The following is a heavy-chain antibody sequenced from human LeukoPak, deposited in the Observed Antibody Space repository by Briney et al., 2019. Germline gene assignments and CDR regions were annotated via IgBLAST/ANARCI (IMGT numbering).Heavy chain of an antibody. D-gene: IGHD3-10*01. CDR3: ARFAGFGELIIGGAFDI. V-gene: IGHV1-69*04. CDR2: IIPILGIA. Sequence: ASVKVSCKASGGTFSSYAISWVRQAPGQGLEWMGRIIPILGIANYAQKFQGRVTIAADKSTSTAYMELSSLRSEDRAVYYCARFAGFGELIIGGAFDIWGQGTMVTVSS. CDR1: GGTFSSYA. J-gene: IGHJ3*02.